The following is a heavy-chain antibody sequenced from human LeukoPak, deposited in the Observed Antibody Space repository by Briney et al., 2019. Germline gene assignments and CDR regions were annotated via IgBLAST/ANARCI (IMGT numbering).Heavy chain of an antibody. V-gene: IGHV1-69*05. D-gene: IGHD6-6*01. Sequence: SVKVSCKASGGTFSSYAISWVRQAPGQGLEWMGGIIPIFGTANYAQKFQGRVTITTDESTSTAYMELSSLRSEDTAIYYCARNGREARHFQHWGQGTLVTVSS. CDR2: IIPIFGTA. CDR1: GGTFSSYA. CDR3: ARNGREARHFQH. J-gene: IGHJ1*01.